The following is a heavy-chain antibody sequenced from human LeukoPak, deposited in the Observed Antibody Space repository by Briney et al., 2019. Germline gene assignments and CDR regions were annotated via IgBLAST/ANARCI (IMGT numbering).Heavy chain of an antibody. CDR1: EFTFSAFW. J-gene: IGHJ4*02. CDR2: IKEDGSET. CDR3: ARTYGGPFFDY. V-gene: IGHV3-7*01. D-gene: IGHD3-10*01. Sequence: PGGSLRLSCAASEFTFSAFWMSWVRQAPGKGLERVANIKEDGSETYYVGSVRGRFTISRDNAKNSVYLEMNSLRAEDTAVYYCARTYGGPFFDYWGQGTLVTVSS.